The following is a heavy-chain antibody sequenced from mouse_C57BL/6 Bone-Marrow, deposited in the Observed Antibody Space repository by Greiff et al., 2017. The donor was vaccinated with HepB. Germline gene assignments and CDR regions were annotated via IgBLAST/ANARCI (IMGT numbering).Heavy chain of an antibody. J-gene: IGHJ2*01. CDR2: ISDGGSYT. CDR1: GFTFSSYA. CDR3: ARDYYGSSLFDY. V-gene: IGHV5-4*01. Sequence: EVKLVESGGGLVKPGGSLKLSCAASGFTFSSYAMSWVRQTPEKRLEWVATISDGGSYTYYPDNVKGRFTISRDNAKNNLYLQMSHLKSEDTAMYYCARDYYGSSLFDYWGQGTTRTVSS. D-gene: IGHD1-1*01.